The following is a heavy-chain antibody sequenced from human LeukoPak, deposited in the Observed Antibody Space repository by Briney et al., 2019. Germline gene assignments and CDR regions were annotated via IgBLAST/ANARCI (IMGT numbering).Heavy chain of an antibody. Sequence: ASMKVSCKASGYTFSAYYMHWVRQAPGQGLEWMGWVSPYNVNTNYAQRLQGRATMTTDTSTSTAYMELRSLRSDDTAVYYCARARGGYVDYWGQGTLVTVSS. CDR2: VSPYNVNT. D-gene: IGHD2-15*01. CDR1: GYTFSAYY. J-gene: IGHJ4*02. V-gene: IGHV1-18*04. CDR3: ARARGGYVDY.